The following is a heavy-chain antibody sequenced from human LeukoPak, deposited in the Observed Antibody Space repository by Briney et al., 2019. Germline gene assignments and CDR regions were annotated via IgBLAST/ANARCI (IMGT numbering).Heavy chain of an antibody. CDR1: GGSISNYY. V-gene: IGHV4-59*08. D-gene: IGHD3-22*01. CDR2: IYYSGTT. Sequence: SETLSLTCTVSGGSISNYYWNWIRQPPGKGLELIGYIYYSGTTNYNPSLKSRVSMSVDTSKNQFSLKLSSVTAADTAVYYCARHRPYYDSTNIDYWGQGTLVTVSS. J-gene: IGHJ4*02. CDR3: ARHRPYYDSTNIDY.